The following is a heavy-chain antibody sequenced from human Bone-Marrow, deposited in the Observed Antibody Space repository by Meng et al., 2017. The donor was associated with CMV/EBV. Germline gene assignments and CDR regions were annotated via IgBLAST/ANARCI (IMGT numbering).Heavy chain of an antibody. CDR2: ISSSSSYI. Sequence: GGSLRLSCAASGFTFSSYEMNWVRQAPGKGLEWVSSISSSSSYIYYADSVKGRFTISRDNAKNSLYLQMNSLRAGDTAVYYCATTTDPRNYWGQGTLVTVSS. CDR1: GFTFSSYE. CDR3: ATTTDPRNY. V-gene: IGHV3-21*01. J-gene: IGHJ4*02. D-gene: IGHD1-14*01.